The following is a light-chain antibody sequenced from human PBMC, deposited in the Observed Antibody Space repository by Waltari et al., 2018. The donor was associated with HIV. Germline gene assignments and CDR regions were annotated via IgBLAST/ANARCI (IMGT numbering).Light chain of an antibody. CDR1: SSNICSNS. Sequence: QSVLTQPPSASGTPGQRVTISCSGGSSNICSNSLTWSQRLPGTAPKLLIYNNNQRPSGVPDRCSGSKSGTSASLAISGLQSEDEADYYCAAWDDSLNGLVFGGGTKLTVL. CDR3: AAWDDSLNGLV. V-gene: IGLV1-44*01. CDR2: NNN. J-gene: IGLJ2*01.